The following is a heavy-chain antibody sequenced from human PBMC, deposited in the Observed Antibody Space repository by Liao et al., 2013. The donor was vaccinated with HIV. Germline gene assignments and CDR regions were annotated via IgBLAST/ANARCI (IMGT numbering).Heavy chain of an antibody. CDR2: INHSGST. D-gene: IGHD3-22*01. CDR3: ARVPHYDGSGYPLDL. Sequence: QVQLQESGPGLVKPSQTLSLTCAVYGGSFSGYYWSWIRQPPGKGLEWIGEINHSGSTKYNPSLKSRVTISADRSRNQFSLKLKSVTAADTAVYYCARVPHYDGSGYPLDLWGQGTVVTVSS. V-gene: IGHV4-34*09. J-gene: IGHJ3*01. CDR1: GGSFSGYY.